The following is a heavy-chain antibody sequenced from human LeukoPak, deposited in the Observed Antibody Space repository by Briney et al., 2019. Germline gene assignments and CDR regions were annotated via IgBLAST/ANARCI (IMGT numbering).Heavy chain of an antibody. CDR2: INPNSGGT. CDR3: ASRTSSGWYQGAFDI. J-gene: IGHJ3*02. V-gene: IGHV1-2*02. CDR1: GYTFTGYY. D-gene: IGHD6-19*01. Sequence: ASVKVSCKASGYTFTGYYMHWVRQASGQGLEWMGWINPNSGGTNYAQKFQGRVTMTRDTSISTAYMELSRLRSDDTAVYYCASRTSSGWYQGAFDIWGQGTMVTVSS.